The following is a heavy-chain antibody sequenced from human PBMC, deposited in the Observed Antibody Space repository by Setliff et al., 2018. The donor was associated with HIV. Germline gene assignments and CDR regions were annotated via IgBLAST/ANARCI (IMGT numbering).Heavy chain of an antibody. Sequence: GESLTISCAASGFSFNDYSMNWVRQAPGKGLEWISFISSSSSAMYYADSVKGRFTIFRDNGKKSLYLQMTTLRVEDTAVYYCVTGGGIDYWGRGTLVTVSS. CDR3: VTGGGIDY. D-gene: IGHD3-10*01. CDR2: ISSSSSAM. J-gene: IGHJ4*02. CDR1: GFSFNDYS. V-gene: IGHV3-48*01.